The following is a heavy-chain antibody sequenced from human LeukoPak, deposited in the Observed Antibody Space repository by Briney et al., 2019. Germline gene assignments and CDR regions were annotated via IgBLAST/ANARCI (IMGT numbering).Heavy chain of an antibody. Sequence: SETLSLTCTVSGGSISSYYWSWIRQPPGKGLEWIGYIYYSGSTNYNPSLKSRVTISVDTSKNQFSLKLSSVTAADTAVYYCARENSSGWYSGGEFDYWGQETLVTVSS. J-gene: IGHJ4*02. CDR2: IYYSGST. D-gene: IGHD6-19*01. CDR1: GGSISSYY. CDR3: ARENSSGWYSGGEFDY. V-gene: IGHV4-59*01.